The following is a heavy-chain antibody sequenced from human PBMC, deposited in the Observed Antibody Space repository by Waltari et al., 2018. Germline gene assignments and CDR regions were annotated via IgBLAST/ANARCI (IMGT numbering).Heavy chain of an antibody. CDR1: GISFSRFW. CDR2: IKQDGSEE. D-gene: IGHD6-19*01. J-gene: IGHJ4*02. V-gene: IGHV3-7*01. CDR3: ARERRGQSGWYYFDF. Sequence: EVQLVESGGGLVQPGGSLRLSCAASGISFSRFWMTWVRQAPGKGQEWVANIKQDGSEEYYVDSVKGRFTISKDNAKNSLYLQMNSLRAEDTAVYFCARERRGQSGWYYFDFWGQGSLVTVSS.